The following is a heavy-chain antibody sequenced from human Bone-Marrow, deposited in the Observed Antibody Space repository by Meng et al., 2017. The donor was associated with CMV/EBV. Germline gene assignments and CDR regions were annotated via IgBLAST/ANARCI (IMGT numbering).Heavy chain of an antibody. J-gene: IGHJ5*02. CDR2: ISSNGSTI. Sequence: GGSLRPSCAASGFTLSDNYMSWVRQAPGKGLEWVSYISSNGSTIYYADPVKGRFTISRDTAKNSLYLQMNSLRAEDTAVYYCAKLRTQLLFPAWFDPWGQGTLVTVSS. CDR3: AKLRTQLLFPAWFDP. CDR1: GFTLSDNY. V-gene: IGHV3-11*01. D-gene: IGHD2-2*01.